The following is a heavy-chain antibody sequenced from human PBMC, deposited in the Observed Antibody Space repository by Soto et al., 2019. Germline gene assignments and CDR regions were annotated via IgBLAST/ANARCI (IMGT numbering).Heavy chain of an antibody. CDR3: ARQRTSVVTQAYFDS. V-gene: IGHV4-39*01. D-gene: IGHD2-21*02. J-gene: IGHJ4*02. CDR2: IYYSGST. CDR1: GDSINNRSYY. Sequence: SETLSLTCTVTGDSINNRSYYWGWIRQPPGKGLEWIGSIYYSGSTYNNPSLKSRVSMSVDTSKNQFSLKLRSVTAADTALYYCARQRTSVVTQAYFDSWGQGSLVTVSS.